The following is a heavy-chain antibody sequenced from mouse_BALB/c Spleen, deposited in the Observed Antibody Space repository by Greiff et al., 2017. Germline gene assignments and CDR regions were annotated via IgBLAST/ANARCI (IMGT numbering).Heavy chain of an antibody. CDR2: ISNGGGST. Sequence: EVKLVESGGGLVQPGGSLKLSCAASGFTFSSYTMSWVRQTPEKRLEWVAYISNGGGSTYYPDTVKGRFTISRDNAKNTLYLQMRSLKSEDTAMYNCARHKYGNWYYFDYWGQGTTLTGSS. J-gene: IGHJ2*01. CDR1: GFTFSSYT. V-gene: IGHV5-12-2*01. D-gene: IGHD2-10*02. CDR3: ARHKYGNWYYFDY.